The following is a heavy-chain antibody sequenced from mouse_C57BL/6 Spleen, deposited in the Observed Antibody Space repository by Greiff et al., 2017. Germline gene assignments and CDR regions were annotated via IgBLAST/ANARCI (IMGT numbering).Heavy chain of an antibody. Sequence: EVKLQESGAELVRPGASVKLSCTASGFNIKDDYMHWVKQRPEQGLEWIGWIDPENGDTEYASKFQGKATITADTSSNTAYLQRSSLTSEDTAVYYCTTDYGSSPYYAMDYWGQGTSVTVSS. V-gene: IGHV14-4*01. J-gene: IGHJ4*01. CDR2: IDPENGDT. CDR3: TTDYGSSPYYAMDY. D-gene: IGHD1-1*01. CDR1: GFNIKDDY.